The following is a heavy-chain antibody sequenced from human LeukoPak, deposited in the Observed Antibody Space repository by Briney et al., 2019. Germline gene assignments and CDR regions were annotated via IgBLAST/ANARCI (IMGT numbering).Heavy chain of an antibody. J-gene: IGHJ4*02. Sequence: PGGSLRLSCAASGFTFSSYGMHWVRQAPGKGLEWVAFIRYDGSNKYYADSVKGRFTISRDNSKNTLYLQMNSLRAEDTAVYYRAKDDYYYDSSGYYPFDYWGQGTLVTVSS. CDR3: AKDDYYYDSSGYYPFDY. D-gene: IGHD3-22*01. CDR2: IRYDGSNK. V-gene: IGHV3-30*02. CDR1: GFTFSSYG.